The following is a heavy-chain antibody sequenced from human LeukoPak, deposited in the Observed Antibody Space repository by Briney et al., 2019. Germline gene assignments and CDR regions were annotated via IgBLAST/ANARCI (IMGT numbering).Heavy chain of an antibody. CDR1: GFTFSSYS. D-gene: IGHD6-6*01. Sequence: GGSLRLSCAASGFTFSSYSMNWVRQAPGKGLEWVSSISSSSSYIYYADSVKGRFTISRDNAKNSLYLQMNSLRAEDTAVYYCARVWQLGPSPHFDYWGQGTLVTVSS. J-gene: IGHJ4*02. CDR2: ISSSSSYI. CDR3: ARVWQLGPSPHFDY. V-gene: IGHV3-21*01.